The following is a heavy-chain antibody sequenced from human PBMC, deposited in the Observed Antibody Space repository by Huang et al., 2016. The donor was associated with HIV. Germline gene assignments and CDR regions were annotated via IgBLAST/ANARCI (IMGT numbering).Heavy chain of an antibody. D-gene: IGHD1-26*01. J-gene: IGHJ4*02. CDR3: AKDGADEEWDIDY. Sequence: VQLVESGGGVVQPGRSLRLACAASGFSFSTSGLHWVRQAPGKGLEWVAVISYEGSNKYYAHSVKGRFTISRDTSENKVYLQMNSLRHEDTAVYYCAKDGADEEWDIDYWGQGTLVTVSS. CDR2: ISYEGSNK. CDR1: GFSFSTSG. V-gene: IGHV3-30*18.